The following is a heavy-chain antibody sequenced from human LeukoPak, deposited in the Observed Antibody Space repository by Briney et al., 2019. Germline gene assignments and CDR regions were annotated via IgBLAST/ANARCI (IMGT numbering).Heavy chain of an antibody. V-gene: IGHV1-69*10. J-gene: IGHJ4*02. CDR1: GGTFSSYA. D-gene: IGHD4-17*01. CDR3: ARSERYGDYAGHFDY. CDR2: IIPILGIA. Sequence: SVKVSCKASGGTFSSYAISWVRQAPGQGLEWMGRIIPILGIANYAQKFQGRVTITADKSPSTAYMELSSLRSEETAVYYCARSERYGDYAGHFDYWGQGTLVTVSS.